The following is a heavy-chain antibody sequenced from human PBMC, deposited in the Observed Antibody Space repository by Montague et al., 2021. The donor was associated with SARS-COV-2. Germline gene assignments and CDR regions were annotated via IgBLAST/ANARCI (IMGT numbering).Heavy chain of an antibody. CDR2: INRGGSA. V-gene: IGHV4-34*01. CDR3: ARLGEGVVPAPILGVGPYYSYFYMDV. J-gene: IGHJ6*03. Sequence: SETLSLTCAVHGTSFSGYYWNWIRQPPGKGLEWIGEINRGGSANYNPSLKRRVTISVDMSKNQFSLKLNSVTAADTAVYYCARLGEGVVPAPILGVGPYYSYFYMDVWGKGATVTVSS. CDR1: GTSFSGYY. D-gene: IGHD2-2*02.